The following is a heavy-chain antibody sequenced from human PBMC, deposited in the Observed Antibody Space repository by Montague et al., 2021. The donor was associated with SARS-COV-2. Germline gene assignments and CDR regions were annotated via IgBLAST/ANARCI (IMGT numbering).Heavy chain of an antibody. CDR3: AKASWIQLWFRTPYFDY. D-gene: IGHD5-18*01. J-gene: IGHJ4*02. V-gene: IGHV3-23*01. Sequence: SLRLSCAASGFTFSSYAMSWVRQAPGKGLEWVSAISGSGGSTYYAGSLXGLFTISRDNSKNTLYLQMNSLRAEDTAVYYCAKASWIQLWFRTPYFDYWGQGTLVTVSS. CDR1: GFTFSSYA. CDR2: ISGSGGST.